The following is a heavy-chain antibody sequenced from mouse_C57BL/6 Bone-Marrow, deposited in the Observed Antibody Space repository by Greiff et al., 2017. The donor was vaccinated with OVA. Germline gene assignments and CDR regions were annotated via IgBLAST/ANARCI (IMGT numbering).Heavy chain of an antibody. Sequence: VQLQQSGAELARPGASVKLSCKASGYTFTSSGISWVKQRTGQGLEWIGEIYPRSGNTYYNEKFKGKATLTADKSSSTAYMELRSLTSEDSAVYFCARRSLYDGYFSFDYWGQGTTLTVSS. D-gene: IGHD2-3*01. J-gene: IGHJ2*01. CDR1: GYTFTSSG. CDR2: IYPRSGNT. V-gene: IGHV1-81*01. CDR3: ARRSLYDGYFSFDY.